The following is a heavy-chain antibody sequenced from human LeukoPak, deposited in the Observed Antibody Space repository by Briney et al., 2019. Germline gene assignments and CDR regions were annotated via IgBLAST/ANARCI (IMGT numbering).Heavy chain of an antibody. CDR2: IYYSGST. Sequence: PSETLSLTCTVSGGSISSYYWSWIRQPPGKGLEWIGYIYYSGSTNYNPSLKSRVTISVDTSKNQFSLKLSSVTAADTAVYYCVRGISTMAFYYFDYWGQGTLVTVSS. J-gene: IGHJ4*02. CDR1: GGSISSYY. V-gene: IGHV4-59*01. D-gene: IGHD3-10*01. CDR3: VRGISTMAFYYFDY.